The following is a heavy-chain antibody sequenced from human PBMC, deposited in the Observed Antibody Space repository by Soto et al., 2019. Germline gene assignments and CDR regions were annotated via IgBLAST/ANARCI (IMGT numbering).Heavy chain of an antibody. J-gene: IGHJ4*02. Sequence: EVQRLESGGGLVQPGGSLRLSCAASGFTFSSYAMSWVRQAPGKGLEWVSAISGSGGSTYYADSVKGRFTISRDNSKNTLYLQMNSLRAEDTAVYYCAKLRYFDWLFFDYWGQGTLVTVSS. CDR2: ISGSGGST. D-gene: IGHD3-9*01. CDR1: GFTFSSYA. V-gene: IGHV3-23*01. CDR3: AKLRYFDWLFFDY.